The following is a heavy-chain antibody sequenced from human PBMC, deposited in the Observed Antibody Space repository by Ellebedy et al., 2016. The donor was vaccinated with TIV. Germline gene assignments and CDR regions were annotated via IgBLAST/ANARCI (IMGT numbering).Heavy chain of an antibody. CDR3: ARWAYVNSWYHLDY. CDR2: ISRSSIYI. Sequence: GESLKISCAASGFTFSNYSMNWVRQPPGKGLEWVSSISRSSIYIYYADSVKGRFTISRDNSKTSTYLQMNSLRAEDTAVYYCARWAYVNSWYHLDYWGQGTLVTVSS. CDR1: GFTFSNYS. D-gene: IGHD1-14*01. V-gene: IGHV3-21*01. J-gene: IGHJ4*02.